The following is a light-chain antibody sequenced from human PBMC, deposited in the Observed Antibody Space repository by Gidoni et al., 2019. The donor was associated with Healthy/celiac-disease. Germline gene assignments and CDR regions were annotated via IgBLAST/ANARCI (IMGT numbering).Light chain of an antibody. V-gene: IGKV3-20*01. CDR3: KQYGSSHRT. Sequence: EIVLTHSPGTLSLSPGERATLSCRASQSVSSSYLAWYQQKPGQAPRLLIYGASSRATGIPDRFSGSGSGTDFTLTIRRLEPEDFAVYYCKQYGSSHRTFGQGTKVEIK. CDR1: QSVSSSY. J-gene: IGKJ1*01. CDR2: GAS.